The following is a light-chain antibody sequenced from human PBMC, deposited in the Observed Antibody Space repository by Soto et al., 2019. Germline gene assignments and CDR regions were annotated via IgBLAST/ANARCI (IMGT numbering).Light chain of an antibody. CDR1: SSDVGGHNY. CDR2: SVS. J-gene: IGLJ1*01. CDR3: CSYAGSYTYV. Sequence: SALTQPSSVSVSPGQSVTISCTGTSSDVGGHNYVSWYQQHPGKAPKLMISSVSKRPSGVPDRFSGSKSGNTASLTISGLQAEDEAHYYCCSYAGSYTYVFGTGTKVTVL. V-gene: IGLV2-11*01.